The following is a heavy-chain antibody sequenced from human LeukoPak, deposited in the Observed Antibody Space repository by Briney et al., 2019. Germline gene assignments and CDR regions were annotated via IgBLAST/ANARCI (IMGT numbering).Heavy chain of an antibody. Sequence: ASVKVSCKVSGYTLTELSVHWVRQAPGKGLEWMGGFDPEDGETIYTQKFQGRVTMTEDTSTDTAYMELSSLRSEDTAVYYCATTWHFDWLLEGFSWGQGTLVTVSS. CDR3: ATTWHFDWLLEGFS. CDR2: FDPEDGET. J-gene: IGHJ4*02. CDR1: GYTLTELS. V-gene: IGHV1-24*01. D-gene: IGHD3-9*01.